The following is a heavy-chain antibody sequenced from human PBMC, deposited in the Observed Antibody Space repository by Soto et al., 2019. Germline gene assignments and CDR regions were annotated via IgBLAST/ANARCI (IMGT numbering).Heavy chain of an antibody. CDR3: AKDSSGWYGPHDAFDI. J-gene: IGHJ3*02. Sequence: QVQLVESGGGVVQPGRSLRLSCAASGFTFSSYGMHWVRQAPGKGLEWVAVISYDGSNKYYADSVKGRFTISRDNSKNTLYLQMNSLRAEDTAVYYCAKDSSGWYGPHDAFDIWGQGTMVTVSS. CDR2: ISYDGSNK. D-gene: IGHD6-19*01. CDR1: GFTFSSYG. V-gene: IGHV3-30*18.